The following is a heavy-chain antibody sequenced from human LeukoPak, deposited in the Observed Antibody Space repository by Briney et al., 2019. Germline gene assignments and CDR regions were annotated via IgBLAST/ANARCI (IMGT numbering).Heavy chain of an antibody. Sequence: SETLSLTCTVSGGSISSSSYYWGWIHQPPGKGLEWIGSIYYSGSTYYNPSLKSRVTISVDTSKNQFSLKLSSVTAADTAVYYCASLAARWFDPWGQGTLVTVSS. D-gene: IGHD6-6*01. CDR3: ASLAARWFDP. J-gene: IGHJ5*02. CDR2: IYYSGST. V-gene: IGHV4-39*01. CDR1: GGSISSSSYY.